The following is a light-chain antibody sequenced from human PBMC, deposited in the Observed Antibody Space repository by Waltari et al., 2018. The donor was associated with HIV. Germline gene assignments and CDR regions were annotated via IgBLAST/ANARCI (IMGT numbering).Light chain of an antibody. Sequence: QSVLTQPPSVSAAPGQKVTISCSGSSSNIGNNYVSWYQQLPGTAPKLLIYDNSKRPSGIPDRFSASKSGTSATLVITGLQIGDEADYFCGTWENSLSAYVLFGGGTKLTVL. CDR1: SSNIGNNY. V-gene: IGLV1-51*01. CDR2: DNS. J-gene: IGLJ2*01. CDR3: GTWENSLSAYVL.